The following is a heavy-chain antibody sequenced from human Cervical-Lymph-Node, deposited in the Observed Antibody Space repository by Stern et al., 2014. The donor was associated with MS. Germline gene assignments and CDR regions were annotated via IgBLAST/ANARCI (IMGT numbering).Heavy chain of an antibody. J-gene: IGHJ6*02. CDR1: GFTLTSYY. Sequence: QLVQSGAEVKKPGASVKVSCKASGFTLTSYYMHWVRQAPGQGLEWMGIINPSGGTSTYARRFQGRVTMARDTSTSTVYMELSSLRSDDTAVYYCVRGGVGDPYGLDVWGQGTTVTVSS. D-gene: IGHD4-17*01. CDR3: VRGGVGDPYGLDV. V-gene: IGHV1-46*01. CDR2: INPSGGTS.